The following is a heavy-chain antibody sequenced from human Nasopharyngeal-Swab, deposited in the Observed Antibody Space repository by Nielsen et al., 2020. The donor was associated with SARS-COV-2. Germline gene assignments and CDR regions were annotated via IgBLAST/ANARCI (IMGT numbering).Heavy chain of an antibody. CDR1: GGSISSGSYY. D-gene: IGHD3-22*01. J-gene: IGHJ4*02. Sequence: SETLSLTCTVSGGSISSGSYYWSWIRQPAGKGLEWIGRIYTSGSTNYNPSLKSRVTISVDTSKDQFSLKLSSVTAADTAVYYCARGDYYDSTFDYWGQGTLATVSS. CDR3: ARGDYYDSTFDY. CDR2: IYTSGST. V-gene: IGHV4-61*02.